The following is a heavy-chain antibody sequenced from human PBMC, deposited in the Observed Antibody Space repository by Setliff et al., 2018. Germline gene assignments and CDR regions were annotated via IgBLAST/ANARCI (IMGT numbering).Heavy chain of an antibody. J-gene: IGHJ6*03. CDR2: INPSSGRT. CDR1: GYTFTSHY. Sequence: ASVKVSCKASGYTFTSHYMHWVRQAPGLGLEWMGTINPSSGRTSYAQKFQGRVTITRDTSANTAYMELSSLRSEDTAVYYCARQVYCSSLGCQFYSFYMDVWGKGTTVTVSS. CDR3: ARQVYCSSLGCQFYSFYMDV. D-gene: IGHD2-2*01. V-gene: IGHV1-46*01.